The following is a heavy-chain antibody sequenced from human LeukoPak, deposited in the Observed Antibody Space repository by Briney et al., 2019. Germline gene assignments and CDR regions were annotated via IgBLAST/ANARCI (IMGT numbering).Heavy chain of an antibody. Sequence: SVKVSCKASGYTFTSYYMHWVRQAPGQGLEWMGGIIPIFGTANYAQKFQGRVAITTDESTSTAYMELSSLRSEDTAVYYCARGARRGTYDFWSGYSWPFDYWGQGTLVTVSS. CDR1: GYTFTSYY. CDR3: ARGARRGTYDFWSGYSWPFDY. V-gene: IGHV1-69*05. CDR2: IIPIFGTA. D-gene: IGHD3-3*01. J-gene: IGHJ4*02.